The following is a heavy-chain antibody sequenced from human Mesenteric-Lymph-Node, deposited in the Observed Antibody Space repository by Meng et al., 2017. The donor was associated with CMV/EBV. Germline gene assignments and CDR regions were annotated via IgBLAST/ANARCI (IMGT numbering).Heavy chain of an antibody. CDR1: GFTFSDYY. J-gene: IGHJ3*02. CDR2: ISSSGSTI. D-gene: IGHD3-3*01. Sequence: GESLKISCAASGFTFSDYYMSWIRQALGKGLEWVSYISSSGSTIYYADSVKGRYTISRDNAKNSLYLQMNSLRAEDTAVYYCARCTIFDAFDIWGQGTMVTVSS. V-gene: IGHV3-11*04. CDR3: ARCTIFDAFDI.